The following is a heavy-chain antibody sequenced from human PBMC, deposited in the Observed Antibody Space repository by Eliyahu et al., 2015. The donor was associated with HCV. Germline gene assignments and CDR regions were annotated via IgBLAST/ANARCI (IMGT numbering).Heavy chain of an antibody. J-gene: IGHJ4*02. V-gene: IGHV2-70*15. CDR2: IDWDDDK. CDR3: ARTGSQPGFSGSFDY. Sequence: QVTLRESGPALVKPTQTLTLTCXFSGFSLXTTGMCVSWIXQPPGKALEWLARIDWDDDKYYSPSLKTRLTISKDTSKNQVVLTMTNMDPVDTGTYFCARTGSQPGFSGSFDYWGQGTLVTVSS. CDR1: GFSLXTTGMC. D-gene: IGHD1-26*01.